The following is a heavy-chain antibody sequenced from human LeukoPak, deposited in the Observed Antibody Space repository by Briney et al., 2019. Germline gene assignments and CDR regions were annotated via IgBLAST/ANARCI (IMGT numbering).Heavy chain of an antibody. D-gene: IGHD3-16*01. Sequence: PSETLSLTCTVSGDSFSSGSYYWSWIRQPPGKGLEWIVYIYYSGSTNYNPSLKSRVTISVDTSKNQFSLKLSSVTAADTAVYYCARDRVGGGLALFDYWGQGTLVTVSS. J-gene: IGHJ4*02. V-gene: IGHV4-61*01. CDR1: GDSFSSGSYY. CDR2: IYYSGST. CDR3: ARDRVGGGLALFDY.